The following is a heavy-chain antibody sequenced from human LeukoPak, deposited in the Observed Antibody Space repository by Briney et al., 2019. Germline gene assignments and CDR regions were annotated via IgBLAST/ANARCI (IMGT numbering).Heavy chain of an antibody. V-gene: IGHV5-51*01. J-gene: IGHJ3*02. CDR3: ARPLGYDILTGYYLGAFDI. D-gene: IGHD3-9*01. CDR1: GYSFTSYW. CDR2: IYPGDSDT. Sequence: GESLKISCKGSGYSFTSYWIGWVRQMPGKGLEWMGIIYPGDSDTRYSPSFQGQVTISADKSISTAYLQWSSLKASDTAMYYCARPLGYDILTGYYLGAFDIWGQGTMVTVSS.